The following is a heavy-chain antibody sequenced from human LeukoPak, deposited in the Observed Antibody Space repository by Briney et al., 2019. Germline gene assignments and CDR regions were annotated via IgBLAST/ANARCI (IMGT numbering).Heavy chain of an antibody. V-gene: IGHV3-23*01. J-gene: IGHJ4*02. CDR3: AKDPEGYSYGDFDY. CDR1: WLTFSSYD. D-gene: IGHD5-18*01. Sequence: GGSLRLSCVCCWLTFSSYDMRWVRQAPGKGLECVSAISYSGGSTYYADSVKGRFTISRDNSKNTLYLQMTSLTAEDTAEDYSAKDPEGYSYGDFDYWGQGTLVTVSS. CDR2: ISYSGGST.